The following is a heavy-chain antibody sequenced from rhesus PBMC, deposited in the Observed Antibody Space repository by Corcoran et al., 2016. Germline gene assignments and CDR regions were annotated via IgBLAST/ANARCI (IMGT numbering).Heavy chain of an antibody. V-gene: IGHV4-160*01. CDR1: GGSISSNY. J-gene: IGHJ4*01. CDR2: IRSGGRT. CDR3: ARHERKGSGYFDY. D-gene: IGHD2-21*01. Sequence: QVQLQQWGEGLVKPSETLSLTCAVYGGSISSNYWSWIRQPPGKGLEWIGRIRSGGRTNYHPSLKSRVTISIDTSKNQFSLKLSSVTAADTAVYYCARHERKGSGYFDYWGQGVLVTVSS.